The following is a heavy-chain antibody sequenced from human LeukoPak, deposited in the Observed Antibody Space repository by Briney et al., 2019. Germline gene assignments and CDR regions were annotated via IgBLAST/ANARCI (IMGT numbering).Heavy chain of an antibody. CDR3: ARTITMVRGAASWDMDV. Sequence: ASVTVSCKPSGYTFIDSYIHWVRQAPGQGLEWMGIINPSDGTTSYAQKFQGRVTMTRDTSTSTVYMELSSLRSEDTAMYYCARTITMVRGAASWDMDVWGKGTTVTVSS. CDR2: INPSDGTT. V-gene: IGHV1-46*01. D-gene: IGHD3-10*01. J-gene: IGHJ6*03. CDR1: GYTFIDSY.